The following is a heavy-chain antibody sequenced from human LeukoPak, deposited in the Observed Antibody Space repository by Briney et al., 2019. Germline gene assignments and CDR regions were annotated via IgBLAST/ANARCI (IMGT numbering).Heavy chain of an antibody. CDR3: AREGGAITMVRGVKDWFDP. CDR2: IYYSGST. D-gene: IGHD3-10*01. Sequence: PETLSLTCTVSGGSVSNKYWSWIRQPPGKGLEWIGYIYYSGSTNYNPSLKSRVTISVDTSKNQFSLKLSSVTAADTAVYYCAREGGAITMVRGVKDWFDPWGQGTLVTVSS. V-gene: IGHV4-59*02. J-gene: IGHJ5*02. CDR1: GGSVSNKY.